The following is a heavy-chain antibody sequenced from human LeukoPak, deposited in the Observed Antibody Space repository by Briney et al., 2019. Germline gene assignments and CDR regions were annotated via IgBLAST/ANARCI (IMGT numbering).Heavy chain of an antibody. V-gene: IGHV3-7*01. Sequence: PGGSLRLSCAASGFTFSSYWMSWVRQAPGKGLEWVANIEQDGSEKYYVDSVKGRFTISRDNAKNSLYLQMNSLRAEDTAVYYCARDMGYDFWSGYYYYMDVWGKGTTVTVSS. J-gene: IGHJ6*03. CDR1: GFTFSSYW. D-gene: IGHD3-3*01. CDR3: ARDMGYDFWSGYYYYMDV. CDR2: IEQDGSEK.